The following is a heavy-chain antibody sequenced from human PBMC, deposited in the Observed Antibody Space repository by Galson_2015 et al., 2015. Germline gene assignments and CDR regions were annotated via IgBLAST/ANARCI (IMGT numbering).Heavy chain of an antibody. Sequence: QSGAEVKKPGESLKISCKGSGYSFTSYWIGWVRQMPGKGLEWMGIIYPGDSDTRYSPSFQGQVTISADKSISTAYLQWSSLKASDTAMYYCARRVVVPVMGGGYHFDPWGQGTLVTVSS. CDR1: GYSFTSYW. CDR3: ARRVVVPVMGGGYHFDP. CDR2: IYPGDSDT. D-gene: IGHD2-2*01. J-gene: IGHJ5*02. V-gene: IGHV5-51*01.